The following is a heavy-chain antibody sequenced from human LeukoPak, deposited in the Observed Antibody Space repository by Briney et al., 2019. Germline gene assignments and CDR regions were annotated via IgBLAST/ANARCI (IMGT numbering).Heavy chain of an antibody. CDR3: AKGHYYGSGSRNYYYYMDV. CDR2: IRYDGTNK. V-gene: IGHV3-30*02. Sequence: PGGSLRLSCAASGFTFSSYGMHWVRQAPGKGLEWVAFIRYDGTNKYYADSVKGRFTISRDNSKNTLYLQMNSLRAEDTAVYYCAKGHYYGSGSRNYYYYMDVWGKGTTVTVSS. CDR1: GFTFSSYG. D-gene: IGHD3-10*01. J-gene: IGHJ6*03.